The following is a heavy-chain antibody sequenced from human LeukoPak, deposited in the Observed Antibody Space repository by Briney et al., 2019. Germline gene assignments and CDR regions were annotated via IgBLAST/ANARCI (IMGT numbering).Heavy chain of an antibody. CDR2: ISSSSSYI. V-gene: IGHV3-11*03. CDR3: ASGGIYYGAAFDF. CDR1: GFTFSDYY. J-gene: IGHJ4*02. Sequence: PGGSLRLSCAASGFTFSDYYMSWIRQAPGKGLEWVSSISSSSSYIYYADSVKGRFTISRDNAKNSLYLQMNSLRAEDTALYYCASGGIYYGAAFDFWGQGSLVTVSA. D-gene: IGHD1-26*01.